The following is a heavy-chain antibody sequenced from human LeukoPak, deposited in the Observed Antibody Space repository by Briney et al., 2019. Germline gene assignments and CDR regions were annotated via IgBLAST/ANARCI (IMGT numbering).Heavy chain of an antibody. J-gene: IGHJ3*01. CDR1: GGSISSGGYS. CDR2: IYHSGST. CDR3: AREACYYDSSGYYPS. V-gene: IGHV4-30-2*01. Sequence: SQTLSLTCAVSGGSISSGGYSWSWIRQPPGKGLEWIGYIYHSGSTYYNPSLKSRVTISVDRSKNQFSLKLSSVTAADTAVYYCAREACYYDSSGYYPSWGQGTMVTVSS. D-gene: IGHD3-22*01.